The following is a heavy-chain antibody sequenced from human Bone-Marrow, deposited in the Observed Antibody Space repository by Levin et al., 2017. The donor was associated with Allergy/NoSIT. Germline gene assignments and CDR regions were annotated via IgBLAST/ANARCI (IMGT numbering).Heavy chain of an antibody. Sequence: LSLPFPFSFFSLRRLRSYWGWIRQPPGKGLEWIGSIYYSGSTYYNPSLKSRVTISVDTSKNQFSLKLSSVTAADTAMYYCARHRLVPRDFDCWGHGTLVTVSS. CDR2: IYYSGST. CDR1: FFSLRRLRSY. V-gene: IGHV4-39*01. CDR3: ARHRLVPRDFDC. J-gene: IGHJ4*01. D-gene: IGHD2-8*02.